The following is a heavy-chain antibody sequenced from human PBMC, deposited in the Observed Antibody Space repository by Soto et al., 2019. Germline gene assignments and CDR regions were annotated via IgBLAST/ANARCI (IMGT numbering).Heavy chain of an antibody. CDR2: INHSGST. D-gene: IGHD3-3*02. V-gene: IGHV4-34*01. CDR3: ARGGIRFLRYYYYYMDV. Sequence: QVQLQQWGAGLLKPSETLSLTCAVYGGSFSGYYWSWIRQPPGKGLEWIGEINHSGSTNYNPSLKSRVTISVDTSKNQFSLKLSSVTAADTAVYYCARGGIRFLRYYYYYMDVWGKGTTVTVSS. J-gene: IGHJ6*03. CDR1: GGSFSGYY.